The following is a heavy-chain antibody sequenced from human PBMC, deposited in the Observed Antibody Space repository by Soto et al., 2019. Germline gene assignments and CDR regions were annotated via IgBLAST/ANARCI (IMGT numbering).Heavy chain of an antibody. CDR3: AREAPYSSSWFDY. J-gene: IGHJ4*02. CDR1: GFTFSSYG. V-gene: IGHV3-33*01. CDR2: IWYDGSNK. D-gene: IGHD6-13*01. Sequence: QVQLVESGGGMVQPGRSLRLSCAASGFTFSSYGMHWVRQAPGKGLEWVAVIWYDGSNKYYADSVKGRFTISRDNSKNTLYLQMNSLRAEDTAVYYCAREAPYSSSWFDYWGQGTLVTVSS.